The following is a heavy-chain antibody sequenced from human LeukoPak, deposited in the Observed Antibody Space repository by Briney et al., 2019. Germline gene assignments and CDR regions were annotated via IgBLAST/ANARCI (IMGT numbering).Heavy chain of an antibody. J-gene: IGHJ4*02. Sequence: GGSLRLSCAASGFTFSNYWMNWVRQAPGKGLEWVATIKQDGSEKYYVDSAKGRFTISRDNAKNSLYLQMNTLRAEDTAVYYCTRGTTVTPSGDYWGQGTLVTVSS. D-gene: IGHD4-17*01. CDR2: IKQDGSEK. CDR1: GFTFSNYW. V-gene: IGHV3-7*01. CDR3: TRGTTVTPSGDY.